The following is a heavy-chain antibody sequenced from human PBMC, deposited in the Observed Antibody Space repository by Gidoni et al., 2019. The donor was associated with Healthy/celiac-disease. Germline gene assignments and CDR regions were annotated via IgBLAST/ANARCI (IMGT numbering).Heavy chain of an antibody. CDR1: TCGYY. D-gene: IGHD6-19*01. J-gene: IGHJ4*02. CDR2: IYHSGST. V-gene: IGHV4-38-2*01. Sequence: TCGYYWGWIRQPPGKGLEWIGSIYHSGSTYYNPSLKSRVTISVDTSKNQFSLKLSSVTAADTAVYYCARTDGYSSGWSNFDYWGQGTLVTVSS. CDR3: ARTDGYSSGWSNFDY.